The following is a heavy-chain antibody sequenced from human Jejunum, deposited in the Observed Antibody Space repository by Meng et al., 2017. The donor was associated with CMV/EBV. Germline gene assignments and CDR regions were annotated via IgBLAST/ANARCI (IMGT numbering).Heavy chain of an antibody. V-gene: IGHV3-74*01. D-gene: IGHD5-12*01. CDR1: GFSCSCCW. CDR2: ISGDGCGI. J-gene: IGHJ4*02. CDR3: ARVSTGYGNFDY. Sequence: SCGASGFSCSCCWMHWVRQAPGNGLVWLSRISGDGCGINYADSVEGLLTISRDNAKNTLYLKINSHRADDTSVYYCARVSTGYGNFDYWGQGTLVTVSS.